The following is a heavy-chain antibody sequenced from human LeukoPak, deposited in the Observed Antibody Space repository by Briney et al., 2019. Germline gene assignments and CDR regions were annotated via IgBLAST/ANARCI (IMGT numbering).Heavy chain of an antibody. CDR1: GFTFSSYS. Sequence: PGGSLRLSCAASGFTFSSYSMNWVRQAPGKGLEWVSYISSSSSTIYYADSVKGRFTISRDNAKNSLYLQMNSLRAEDTAVYYCARSAPHDYGDLPYFDYWGQGTLVTVSS. V-gene: IGHV3-48*04. CDR2: ISSSSSTI. J-gene: IGHJ4*02. CDR3: ARSAPHDYGDLPYFDY. D-gene: IGHD4-17*01.